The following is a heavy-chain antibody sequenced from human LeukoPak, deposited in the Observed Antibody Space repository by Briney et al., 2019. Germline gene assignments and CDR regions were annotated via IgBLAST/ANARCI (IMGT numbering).Heavy chain of an antibody. CDR1: GFTFSAHT. J-gene: IGHJ4*02. CDR2: IGSTSITI. V-gene: IGHV3-48*01. CDR3: ARGPLYDITGSYGL. D-gene: IGHD2-8*01. Sequence: GGSLTLSCAASGFTFSAHTMSWVRLAPGKELEWVSYIGSTSITIYYAHSVEGRFTISRDNAKNSLYLQMSSLRVEDTAVYYCARGPLYDITGSYGLWGKGTLVTVSS.